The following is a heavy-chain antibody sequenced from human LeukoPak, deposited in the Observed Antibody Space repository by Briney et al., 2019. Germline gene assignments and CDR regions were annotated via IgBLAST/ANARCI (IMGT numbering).Heavy chain of an antibody. CDR2: IKQDGSER. J-gene: IGHJ4*01. CDR1: GFTFSSSW. Sequence: GGCLRPSCAASGFTFSSSWMSWVRQAPGKGLEWVANIKQDGSERYYVDSVKGRFTISRDNAKNSLSLQMNSLRAEDTAVYYYARGAHWGQGTLVTVSS. V-gene: IGHV3-7*01. CDR3: ARGAH.